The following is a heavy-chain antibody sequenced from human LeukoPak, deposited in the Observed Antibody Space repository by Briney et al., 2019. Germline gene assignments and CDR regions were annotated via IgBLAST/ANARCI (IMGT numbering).Heavy chain of an antibody. CDR1: GITLSDHY. Sequence: GGSLRLSCAGSGITLSDHYMDWVRQAPGEGLEWVGRSRNKAKSYTTEYAASAKGRFTISRDDSKNSLYLQMNSLKAEDTAVYYCAKVGRDYGDFFYFDYWGQGTLVTVSS. V-gene: IGHV3-72*01. D-gene: IGHD4-17*01. CDR2: SRNKAKSYTT. J-gene: IGHJ4*02. CDR3: AKVGRDYGDFFYFDY.